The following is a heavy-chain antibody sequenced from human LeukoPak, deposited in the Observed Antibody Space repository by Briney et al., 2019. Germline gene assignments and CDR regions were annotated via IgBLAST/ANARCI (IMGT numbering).Heavy chain of an antibody. CDR3: ARGMSSGRYAVDI. V-gene: IGHV3-23*01. J-gene: IGHJ3*02. CDR1: GFIFNKYA. CDR2: VTDSGSRT. D-gene: IGHD6-19*01. Sequence: GGSLRLSCAASGFIFNKYAMNWVRQAPGKGLEWVSLVTDSGSRTYCADSVKGRFTISRDNSKNTLYLQMDSLRAEDTAVYYCARGMSSGRYAVDIWGQGTMVTVSS.